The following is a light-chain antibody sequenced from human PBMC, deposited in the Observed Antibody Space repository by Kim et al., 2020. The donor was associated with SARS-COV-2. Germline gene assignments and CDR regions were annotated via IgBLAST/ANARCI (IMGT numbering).Light chain of an antibody. V-gene: IGKV3-15*01. CDR1: QSVRSN. J-gene: IGKJ1*01. Sequence: DIVMTQSPATLSVSPGERATLSCRASQSVRSNLAWYQQKPGQAPRLPIYGASTRATGIPARFSGSGSGTEFTLTISSLQSEDIAVYYCQQYNIWPWTFGQGTKVDIK. CDR3: QQYNIWPWT. CDR2: GAS.